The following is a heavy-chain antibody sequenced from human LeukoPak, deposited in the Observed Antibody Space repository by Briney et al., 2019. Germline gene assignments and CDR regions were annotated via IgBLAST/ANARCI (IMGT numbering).Heavy chain of an antibody. Sequence: SETPSLTCAVYGGSFSGYYWSWIRQPPGKGLEWIGEINHSGSTNYNPSLKSRVTISVDTSKNQFSLKLSSVTAADTAVYYCARLTYYDFWSGYPYGMDVWGQGTTVTVSS. CDR3: ARLTYYDFWSGYPYGMDV. V-gene: IGHV4-34*01. J-gene: IGHJ6*02. CDR2: INHSGST. D-gene: IGHD3-3*01. CDR1: GGSFSGYY.